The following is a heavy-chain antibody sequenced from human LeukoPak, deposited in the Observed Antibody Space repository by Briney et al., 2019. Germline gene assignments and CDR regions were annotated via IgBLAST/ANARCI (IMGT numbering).Heavy chain of an antibody. CDR2: IHHGGST. Sequence: SETLSLTCAVSGYSISSGYYWGWIRQPPGKGLEYIGSIHHGGSTYYNPSLKSRVTISVDTSKNQFSLKLRSVTAADTAVYYCARRAMRSDWFDPWGQGTQVTVSS. CDR3: ARRAMRSDWFDP. J-gene: IGHJ5*02. CDR1: GYSISSGYY. V-gene: IGHV4-38-2*01.